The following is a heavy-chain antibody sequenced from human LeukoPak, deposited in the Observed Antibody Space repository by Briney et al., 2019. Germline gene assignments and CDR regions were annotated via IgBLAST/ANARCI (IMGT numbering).Heavy chain of an antibody. CDR1: GFTFSSYA. CDR2: ISYDGSNK. V-gene: IGHV3-30-3*01. CDR3: AREFLRWSNGNAFDI. Sequence: GGSLRLSCAASGFTFSSYAMHWVRQAPGKGLEWVAVISYDGSNKYYADSVKGRFTISRDISKNTLYLQMNSLRAEDTAVYYCAREFLRWSNGNAFDIWGQGTMVTVSS. J-gene: IGHJ3*02. D-gene: IGHD4-23*01.